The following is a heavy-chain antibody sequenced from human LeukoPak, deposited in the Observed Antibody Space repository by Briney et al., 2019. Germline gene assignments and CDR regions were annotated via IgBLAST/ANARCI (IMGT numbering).Heavy chain of an antibody. CDR3: AKGSAVEWYYDFWSGYRPTGDGMDV. D-gene: IGHD3-3*01. CDR1: GFTFSSYG. Sequence: GGSLRLSCAASGFTFSSYGMHWVRQAPVKGLEWVAVISYDGSNKYYADSVKGRFTISRDNSKNTLYLQMNSLRAEDTAVYYCAKGSAVEWYYDFWSGYRPTGDGMDVWGQGTTVTVSS. V-gene: IGHV3-30*18. CDR2: ISYDGSNK. J-gene: IGHJ6*02.